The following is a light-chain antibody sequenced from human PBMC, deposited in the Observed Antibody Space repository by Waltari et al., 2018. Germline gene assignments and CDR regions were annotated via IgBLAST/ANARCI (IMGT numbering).Light chain of an antibody. CDR1: PSLTKNY. Sequence: VLTQSPGPLSLSPGDRATLSCRASPSLTKNYLARYQQKPGQAPRLLIYGASSRAAGIPDRFSGSVSVTDFTLTISRLEPEDFAVYYCQQYGSSIMYTFGQGTKLEIK. J-gene: IGKJ2*01. CDR3: QQYGSSIMYT. V-gene: IGKV3-20*01. CDR2: GAS.